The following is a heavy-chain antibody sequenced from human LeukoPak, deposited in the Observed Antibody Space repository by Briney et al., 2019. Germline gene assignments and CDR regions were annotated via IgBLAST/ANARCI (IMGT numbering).Heavy chain of an antibody. J-gene: IGHJ6*02. CDR1: GGTFSSYA. V-gene: IGHV1-69*01. CDR2: IIPIFGTA. CDR3: ARASREWVPAAIRYDYYYGMDV. Sequence: SVKVSCKASGGTFSSYAISWVRQAPGQGLEWMGGIIPIFGTANYAQKFQGRVTITADESTSTAYMELSSLRSEDTAVYYCARASREWVPAAIRYDYYYGMDVWGQGTTVTVSS. D-gene: IGHD2-2*02.